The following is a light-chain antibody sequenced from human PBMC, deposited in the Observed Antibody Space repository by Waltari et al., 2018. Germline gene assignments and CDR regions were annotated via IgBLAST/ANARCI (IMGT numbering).Light chain of an antibody. CDR2: KAS. CDR1: QSVNSW. V-gene: IGKV1-5*03. CDR3: QQYNRYST. J-gene: IGKJ1*01. Sequence: DIQMTQSPSTLSASVGARVAIPCRASQSVNSWLAWYQQKPGKAPKFLIYKASILESGVPSRFSGSGSGTEFTLTISNLQPDDFATYYCQQYNRYSTFGQGTKVELK.